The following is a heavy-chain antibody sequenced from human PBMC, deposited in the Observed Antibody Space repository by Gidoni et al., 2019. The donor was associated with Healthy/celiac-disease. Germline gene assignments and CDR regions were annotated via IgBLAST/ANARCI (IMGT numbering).Heavy chain of an antibody. D-gene: IGHD5-18*01. CDR3: AKEGSDTAMAHY. CDR2: ISGRGGST. V-gene: IGHV3-23*04. Sequence: EVQLVESGGGLVQPGGSLRPSGAASGCTVGSYARGWVRQAPGKGLGWVSAISGRGGSTYYADSVKGRFTISRDNSKNTLYLQMNSLRAEDTAVYYCAKEGSDTAMAHYWGQGTLVTVSS. CDR1: GCTVGSYA. J-gene: IGHJ4*02.